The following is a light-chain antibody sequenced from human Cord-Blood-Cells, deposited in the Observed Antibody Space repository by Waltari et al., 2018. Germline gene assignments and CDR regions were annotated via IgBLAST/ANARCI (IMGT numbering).Light chain of an antibody. Sequence: DLQMTQSPSSLSASVGDRVTITCQASQDISNYLNWYQQKPGKAPKLLIYDASNLGTGVPSRFSGSGSGTDFAFTISSLQPEYIATYYCQQYDNLPLTFGGGTKVESK. CDR3: QQYDNLPLT. V-gene: IGKV1-33*01. CDR1: QDISNY. CDR2: DAS. J-gene: IGKJ4*01.